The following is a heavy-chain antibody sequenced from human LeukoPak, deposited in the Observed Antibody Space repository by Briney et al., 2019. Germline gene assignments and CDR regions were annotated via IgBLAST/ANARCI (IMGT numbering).Heavy chain of an antibody. D-gene: IGHD3-22*01. CDR2: INTNTGNP. J-gene: IGHJ3*02. Sequence: GASVKVSCKASGYTFTSYAMNWVRQAPGQGLEWMGWINTNTGNPTYAQGFTGRFVFSLDTSVSTAYLQISSLRAEDTAVYYCARDRSSGPPTDAFDIWGQGTMVTVSS. CDR3: ARDRSSGPPTDAFDI. V-gene: IGHV7-4-1*02. CDR1: GYTFTSYA.